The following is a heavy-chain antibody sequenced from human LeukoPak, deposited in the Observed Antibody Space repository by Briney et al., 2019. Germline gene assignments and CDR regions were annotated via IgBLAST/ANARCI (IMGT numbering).Heavy chain of an antibody. D-gene: IGHD5-18*01. Sequence: GSSVKVSCKASGGTFSSYGISWVRQAPGQRLEWMGGIIPIFGTPKYAQKFQGRVTITADESTSTAYMELSSLRSEDTAVYYCGRVDRKTITKYSYVNADYSYYMDVWGKGTTITVSS. CDR1: GGTFSSYG. J-gene: IGHJ6*03. CDR2: IIPIFGTP. V-gene: IGHV1-69*01. CDR3: GRVDRKTITKYSYVNADYSYYMDV.